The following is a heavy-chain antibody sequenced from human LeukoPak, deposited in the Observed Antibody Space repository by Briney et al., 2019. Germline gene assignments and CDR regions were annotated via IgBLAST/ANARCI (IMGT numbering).Heavy chain of an antibody. CDR2: IVVGSGNT. J-gene: IGHJ2*01. CDR1: GFTFTSSA. Sequence: ASVKVSCKASGFTFTSSAVQWVRQARGQRLEWIGWIVVGSGNTNYAQKFQERVTITRDMSTSTAYMELSSLRSEDTAVYYCAARYSNYGYFDLWGRGTLVTVS. D-gene: IGHD4-11*01. V-gene: IGHV1-58*01. CDR3: AARYSNYGYFDL.